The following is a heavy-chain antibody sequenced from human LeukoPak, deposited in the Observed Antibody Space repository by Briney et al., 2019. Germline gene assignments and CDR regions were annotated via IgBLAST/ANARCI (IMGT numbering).Heavy chain of an antibody. CDR3: ARDSSGYGRVDY. J-gene: IGHJ4*02. D-gene: IGHD3-22*01. Sequence: SETLSLTCAVSGGSISSSSYYWGWIRQPPGKGLEWIGSIYYSGSTYYNPSLKSRVTISIDTSKNQFSLKLSSVTAADTAVYYCARDSSGYGRVDYWGQGTLVTVSS. CDR1: GGSISSSSYY. CDR2: IYYSGST. V-gene: IGHV4-39*07.